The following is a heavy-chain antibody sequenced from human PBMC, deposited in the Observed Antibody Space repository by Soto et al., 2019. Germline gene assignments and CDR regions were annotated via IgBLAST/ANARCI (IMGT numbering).Heavy chain of an antibody. V-gene: IGHV3-33*01. J-gene: IGHJ4*02. Sequence: QVQLVESGGGVVQPGRSLRLSCAASGFTFSTYGMHWVRQAPGKGLEWVAVIWYDGSNKYYADSVEGRFTISRDDSKNTLYLQMNSLRAEDMAVYYCGRDLKASGGLGFDYWGQGILVTVSS. CDR1: GFTFSTYG. D-gene: IGHD6-19*01. CDR2: IWYDGSNK. CDR3: GRDLKASGGLGFDY.